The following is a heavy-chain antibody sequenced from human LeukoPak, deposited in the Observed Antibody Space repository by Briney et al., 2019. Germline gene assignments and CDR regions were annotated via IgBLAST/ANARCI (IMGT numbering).Heavy chain of an antibody. J-gene: IGHJ4*02. Sequence: PGGSLRLSCADSRFNFSSYGMNWVRQAPGKGLEWVSSISTSSTYKYYADSVKGRFTISRDNAKNSLYLQMNSLRAEDTAVYYCARLCHFEKDTMIQGDWGQGTLVTVSS. CDR3: ARLCHFEKDTMIQGD. CDR1: RFNFSSYG. CDR2: ISTSSTYK. V-gene: IGHV3-21*01. D-gene: IGHD3-22*01.